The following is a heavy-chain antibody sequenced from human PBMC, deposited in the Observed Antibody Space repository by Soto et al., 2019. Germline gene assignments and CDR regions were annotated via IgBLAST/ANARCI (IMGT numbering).Heavy chain of an antibody. CDR3: AADSGTGGGLHSLGY. J-gene: IGHJ4*02. D-gene: IGHD5-12*01. Sequence: VQLVQSGAEMKKPGSSVKLSCKTSGGSFRSHTISWVRQAPGQGLEWMGRFTPILGMTNYAQSFQGRVSLTADNSPNTAYMDRHDLKSDETAVYYCAADSGTGGGLHSLGYWGPGTLVTFSS. V-gene: IGHV1-69*02. CDR1: GGSFRSHT. CDR2: FTPILGMT.